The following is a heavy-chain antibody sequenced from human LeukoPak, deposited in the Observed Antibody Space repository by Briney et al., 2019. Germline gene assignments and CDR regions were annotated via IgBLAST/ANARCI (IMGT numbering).Heavy chain of an antibody. Sequence: SETLSLTCAVPGGSISSGGYSWSWIRQPPGKGLEWIGYIYHSGSTYYTPSLKSRVSISVDRFKSQFSLKLSSVTAADTAVYYCARELTGVSRYFDLWGRGTLVTVSS. D-gene: IGHD7-27*01. CDR1: GGSISSGGYS. V-gene: IGHV4-30-2*01. CDR3: ARELTGVSRYFDL. CDR2: IYHSGST. J-gene: IGHJ2*01.